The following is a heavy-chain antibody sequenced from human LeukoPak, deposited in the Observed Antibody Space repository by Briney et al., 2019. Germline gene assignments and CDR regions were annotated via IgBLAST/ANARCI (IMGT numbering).Heavy chain of an antibody. V-gene: IGHV4-30-2*01. CDR3: ARADTVTHDY. Sequence: PSQTLSLTCTVSGGSISSGGYYWSWIRQPPGKGLEWIGYIYHSGSTYYNPSLKSRVTISVDRSKNQFSLKLSSVTAADTAVYYCARADTVTHDYWGQGTLVTVSS. CDR2: IYHSGST. CDR1: GGSISSGGYY. J-gene: IGHJ4*02. D-gene: IGHD4-11*01.